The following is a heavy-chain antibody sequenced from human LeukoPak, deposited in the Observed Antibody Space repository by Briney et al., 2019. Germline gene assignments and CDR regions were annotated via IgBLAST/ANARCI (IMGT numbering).Heavy chain of an antibody. CDR3: VREDIVGTTDFDF. Sequence: ASVKVSCKTSGYKFTDYFIHWVRQAPGQGLEWMGWINPNNGATNYARTFRGRVTLTRDTSITTTYMEVTSLTYDDTAVYYCVREDIVGTTDFDFWGQGTLVTVSS. V-gene: IGHV1-2*02. CDR2: INPNNGAT. D-gene: IGHD1-26*01. J-gene: IGHJ4*02. CDR1: GYKFTDYF.